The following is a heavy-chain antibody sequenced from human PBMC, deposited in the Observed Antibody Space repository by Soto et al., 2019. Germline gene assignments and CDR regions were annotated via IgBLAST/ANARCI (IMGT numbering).Heavy chain of an antibody. Sequence: GASVKVSCKASGYTFTSYYMHWVRQAPGQGLERMGIINPSGGSTSYAQKFQGRVTMTRDTSTSTVYMELSSLRSEDTAVYYCALTYYDILTGPLDAFDIWGQGTMVTVSS. CDR1: GYTFTSYY. J-gene: IGHJ3*02. CDR2: INPSGGST. CDR3: ALTYYDILTGPLDAFDI. V-gene: IGHV1-46*03. D-gene: IGHD3-9*01.